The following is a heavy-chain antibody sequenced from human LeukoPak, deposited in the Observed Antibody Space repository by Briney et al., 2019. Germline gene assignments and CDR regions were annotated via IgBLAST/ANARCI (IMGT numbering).Heavy chain of an antibody. CDR3: ARDPPYSSSWGHYYYMDV. D-gene: IGHD6-13*01. CDR2: ISAYNGNT. J-gene: IGHJ6*03. Sequence: EPSVKVSCKASGYTFTSYGISWVRQAPGQGLEWMGWISAYNGNTNYAQKLQGRVTMTTDTSTSTAYMELRSLRSDDTAVYYCARDPPYSSSWGHYYYMDVWGKGTTVTVSS. CDR1: GYTFTSYG. V-gene: IGHV1-18*01.